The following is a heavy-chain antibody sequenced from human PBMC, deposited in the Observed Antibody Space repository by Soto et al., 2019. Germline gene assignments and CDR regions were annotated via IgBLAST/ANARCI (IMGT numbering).Heavy chain of an antibody. CDR1: GFTFSNAW. V-gene: IGHV3-15*05. CDR2: MKSKADGGAV. D-gene: IGHD6-6*01. Sequence: DVQLVESGGGSVKPGGSLRLSCEASGFTFSNAWMNWVRQAPGKGLEWVGRMKSKADGGAVDYAAPVRGRFTISREDSNSSLYLQLNSLKPEDTAVYFCATRSAVSGAFNLWGQGTMVTVSS. CDR3: ATRSAVSGAFNL. J-gene: IGHJ3*01.